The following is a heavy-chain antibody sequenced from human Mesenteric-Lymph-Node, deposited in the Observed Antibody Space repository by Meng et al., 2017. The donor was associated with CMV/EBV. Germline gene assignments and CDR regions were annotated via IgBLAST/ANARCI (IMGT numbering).Heavy chain of an antibody. CDR2: IKQDGSEK. CDR3: ARRKDPSTVTMDY. D-gene: IGHD4-17*01. Sequence: LSLTCAASGFTFNNYWMSWVRQAPGKGLEWVANIKQDGSEKYYVDSVKGRFTISRDNAKNSLYLQMNSLRAEDTAVYYCARRKDPSTVTMDYWGQGTLVTVSS. J-gene: IGHJ4*02. CDR1: GFTFNNYW. V-gene: IGHV3-7*01.